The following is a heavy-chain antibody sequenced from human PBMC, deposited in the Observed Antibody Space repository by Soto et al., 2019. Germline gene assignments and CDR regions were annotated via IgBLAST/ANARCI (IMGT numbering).Heavy chain of an antibody. D-gene: IGHD3-9*01. CDR1: EFSFSSYA. J-gene: IGHJ4*02. CDR2: ISFDGNII. Sequence: PGGSLRLSCAASEFSFSSYAMHWIRQAPGKGLEWVAVISFDGNIIHYADSVKGRFIISGDNSKNTLYLQMHSLSGEDTAVYYCARTFDTITCYFDYWGQGTLVTVSS. V-gene: IGHV3-30-3*01. CDR3: ARTFDTITCYFDY.